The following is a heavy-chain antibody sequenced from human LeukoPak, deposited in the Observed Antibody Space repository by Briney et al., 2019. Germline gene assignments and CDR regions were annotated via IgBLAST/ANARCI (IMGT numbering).Heavy chain of an antibody. CDR2: IAWDDDK. J-gene: IGHJ4*02. Sequence: SGPTLVNPTQTLTLTCTFSGFSPSTSGMCVSWIRQPPGKALEWLALIAWDDDKYYSTSLKTRLTISKDTSKKQVVLTMTNMDPVDTATYFCARNGVDTAIDYWGQGTLVTVSS. V-gene: IGHV2-70*01. D-gene: IGHD5-18*01. CDR1: GFSPSTSGMC. CDR3: ARNGVDTAIDY.